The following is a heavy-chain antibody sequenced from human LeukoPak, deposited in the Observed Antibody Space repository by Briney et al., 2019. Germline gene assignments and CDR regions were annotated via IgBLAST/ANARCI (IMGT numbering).Heavy chain of an antibody. CDR2: ISGSGGST. Sequence: GGSLRLSCAASGFTFSSYAMSSVRQAPGKGLEWVSTISGSGGSTYYADSVKGRFTISRGNSKNTLYLQMNSLRAEDTAAYYCAKDVTYYDFWSGYSFQHWGQGTLVTVSS. CDR1: GFTFSSYA. CDR3: AKDVTYYDFWSGYSFQH. D-gene: IGHD3-3*01. V-gene: IGHV3-23*01. J-gene: IGHJ1*01.